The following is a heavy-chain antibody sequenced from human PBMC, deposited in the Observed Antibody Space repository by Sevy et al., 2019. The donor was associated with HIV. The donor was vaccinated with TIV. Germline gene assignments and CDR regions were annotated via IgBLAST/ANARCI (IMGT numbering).Heavy chain of an antibody. CDR1: GGTFSSYA. D-gene: IGHD6-13*01. J-gene: IGHJ6*02. CDR2: INPIFGTA. V-gene: IGHV1-69*13. CDR3: ATDMAAAAPYYYYGMDV. Sequence: ASVKVSCKASGGTFSSYAISWVRQAPGQGLEWMGGINPIFGTANYAQKFQGRVTITADESTSTAYMELSSLRSEDTAVFYCATDMAAAAPYYYYGMDVWGQGTTVTVSS.